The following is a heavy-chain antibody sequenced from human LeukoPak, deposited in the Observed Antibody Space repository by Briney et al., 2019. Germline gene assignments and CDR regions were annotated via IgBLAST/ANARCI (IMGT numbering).Heavy chain of an antibody. D-gene: IGHD3-3*01. J-gene: IGHJ4*02. Sequence: GASVKVSCKASGYTFTGYYMHWVRQAPGQGLEWMGWINPNSGGTNYAQKFQGRVTMTRDTSISTAYMELSRLRSDDTAVYYCARGIYDFWSGYYQPYFDYWGQGTLVTVSS. CDR2: INPNSGGT. V-gene: IGHV1-2*02. CDR1: GYTFTGYY. CDR3: ARGIYDFWSGYYQPYFDY.